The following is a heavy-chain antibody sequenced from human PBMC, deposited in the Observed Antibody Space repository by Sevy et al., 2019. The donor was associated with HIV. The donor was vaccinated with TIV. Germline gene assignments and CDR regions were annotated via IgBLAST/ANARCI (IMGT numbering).Heavy chain of an antibody. CDR2: ISYDGSNK. CDR3: ASSAGLDRNYDY. Sequence: GGSLRLSCAASGFTFSSYAMHWVRQAPGKGLEWVAVISYDGSNKYYADSVKGRFTISRDNSKNTLYLQMNSLRAEDTALYYCASSAGLDRNYDYWGQGTLVTVSS. CDR1: GFTFSSYA. D-gene: IGHD1-7*01. V-gene: IGHV3-30-3*01. J-gene: IGHJ4*02.